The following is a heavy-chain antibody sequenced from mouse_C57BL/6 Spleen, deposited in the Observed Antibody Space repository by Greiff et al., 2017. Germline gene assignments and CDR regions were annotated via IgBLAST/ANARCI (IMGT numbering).Heavy chain of an antibody. J-gene: IGHJ2*01. CDR2: INPSNGGT. CDR3: TSLPTVVARDY. V-gene: IGHV1-53*01. D-gene: IGHD1-1*01. Sequence: VKLMESGTELVKPGASVKLSCKASGYTFTSYWMHWVKQRPGQGLEWIGKINPSNGGTDYDEKFKSKATLTVDKSSSTAYMQLSSLTSEDSAVYYCTSLPTVVARDYWGQGTTLTVSS. CDR1: GYTFTSYW.